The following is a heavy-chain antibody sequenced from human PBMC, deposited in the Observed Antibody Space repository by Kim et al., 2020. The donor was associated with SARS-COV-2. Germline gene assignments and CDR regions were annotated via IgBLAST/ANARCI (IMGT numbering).Heavy chain of an antibody. Sequence: GESLKISCKASGYTFTNYWIGWVRQMPGKGLEWMGIIYPGDSDITYSPSFQGLVTISADKSISTAYLQWSSLKASDTAMYYCARVAGGCTSTACYPFDYWGQGTLVTVSS. CDR1: GYTFTNYW. CDR2: IYPGDSDI. J-gene: IGHJ4*02. D-gene: IGHD2-2*01. CDR3: ARVAGGCTSTACYPFDY. V-gene: IGHV5-51*01.